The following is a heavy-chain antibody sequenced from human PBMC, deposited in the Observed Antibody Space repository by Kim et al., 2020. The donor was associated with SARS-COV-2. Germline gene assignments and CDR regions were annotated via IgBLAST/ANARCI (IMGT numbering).Heavy chain of an antibody. V-gene: IGHV4-39*01. CDR1: GGSISSSSYY. CDR2: IYYSGST. D-gene: IGHD5-12*01. Sequence: SETLSLTCTVSGGSISSSSYYWGWIRQPPGKGLEWIGSIYYSGSTYYNPSLKSRVTISVDTSKNQFSLKLSSVTAADTAVYYCATFVEMATTPFDYWGQGTLVTVSS. CDR3: ATFVEMATTPFDY. J-gene: IGHJ4*02.